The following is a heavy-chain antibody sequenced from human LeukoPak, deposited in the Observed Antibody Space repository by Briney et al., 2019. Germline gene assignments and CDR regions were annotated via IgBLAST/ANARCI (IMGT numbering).Heavy chain of an antibody. CDR1: GGSISSSSYY. CDR3: ARVILEGYYDILPGYYPLCYFDY. Sequence: SETLSLTCTVSGGSISSSSYYWGWIRQPPGKGLEWIGSIYYSGSTYYNPSLKSRVTISVDTSKNQFSLKLSSVTAADTAVYYCARVILEGYYDILPGYYPLCYFDYWGQGTLVTVSS. CDR2: IYYSGST. D-gene: IGHD3-9*01. V-gene: IGHV4-39*07. J-gene: IGHJ4*02.